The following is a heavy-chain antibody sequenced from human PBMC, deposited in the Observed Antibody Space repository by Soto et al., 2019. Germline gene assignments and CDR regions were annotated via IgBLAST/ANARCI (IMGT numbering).Heavy chain of an antibody. J-gene: IGHJ4*02. CDR3: GRGFRLNTASG. Sequence: GGSLRLSCEASGFTFSNYWMDWVRQPPGEGLEWVANINEAGTETNYLDSVKGRFTISRDNSKNTLFLQIYRLRAEDTAEYYCGRGFRLNTASGWGQRSMVHVSP. CDR1: GFTFSNYW. D-gene: IGHD6-13*01. CDR2: INEAGTET. V-gene: IGHV3-7*01.